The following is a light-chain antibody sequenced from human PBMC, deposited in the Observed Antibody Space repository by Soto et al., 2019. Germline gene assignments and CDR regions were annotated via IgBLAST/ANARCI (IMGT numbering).Light chain of an antibody. Sequence: EIVMTQSPGTLSVSPGERATLSCRASQSVSSNLAWYQQKPGQAPRLLIYGASTRATGIPARFNGSGSETEFTLTISSLQSEDFAVYYCQQFYNWPRTFGQGTKV. CDR1: QSVSSN. CDR2: GAS. V-gene: IGKV3-15*01. J-gene: IGKJ1*01. CDR3: QQFYNWPRT.